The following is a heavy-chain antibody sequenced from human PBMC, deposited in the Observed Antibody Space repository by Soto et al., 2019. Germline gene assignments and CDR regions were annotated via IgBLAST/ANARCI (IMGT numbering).Heavy chain of an antibody. CDR3: AKDYGYCSGGSCYSSGWFDP. D-gene: IGHD2-15*01. CDR1: GFTFSSYG. CDR2: ISYDGSNK. Sequence: QVQLVESGGGVVQPGRSLRLSCAASGFTFSSYGMHWVRQAPGKGLEWVAVISYDGSNKYYADSVKGRFTISRDNSXXTXYXXMNSLRVEDTAVYYCAKDYGYCSGGSCYSSGWFDPWGQGTLVTVSS. J-gene: IGHJ5*02. V-gene: IGHV3-30*18.